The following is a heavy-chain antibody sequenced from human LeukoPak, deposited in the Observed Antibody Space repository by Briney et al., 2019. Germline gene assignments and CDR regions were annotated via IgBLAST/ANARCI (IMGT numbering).Heavy chain of an antibody. CDR2: MYYSGST. CDR1: GGSISSGDYY. CDR3: ARPYYYDSRIDP. J-gene: IGHJ5*02. Sequence: SETLSLTCTVSGGSISSGDYYWSWIRQPPGKGLEWIAYMYYSGSTYYNPSLKSRVTMSADTSKNQLSLKLSSLTAADTAVYYCARPYYYDSRIDPWGQGILVTVSS. D-gene: IGHD3-22*01. V-gene: IGHV4-30-4*01.